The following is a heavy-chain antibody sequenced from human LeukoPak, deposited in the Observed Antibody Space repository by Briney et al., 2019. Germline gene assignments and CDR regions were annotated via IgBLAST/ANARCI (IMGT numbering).Heavy chain of an antibody. CDR3: AQLSDILTGLTSD. CDR2: IRYDGSNK. J-gene: IGHJ4*02. CDR1: GFTFSSYG. V-gene: IGHV3-30*02. Sequence: PGGSLRLSCAAYGFTFSSYGMHWVRQAPGKGLEWVAFIRYDGSNKYYADSVKGRFTISRDNSKNTLYLQMNSLRAEDTAVYYCAQLSDILTGLTSDWGQGTLVTVSS. D-gene: IGHD3-9*01.